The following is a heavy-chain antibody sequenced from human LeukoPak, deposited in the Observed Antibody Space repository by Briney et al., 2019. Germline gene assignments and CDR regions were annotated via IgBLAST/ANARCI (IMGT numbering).Heavy chain of an antibody. CDR1: GFTFSSYA. D-gene: IGHD1-26*01. CDR3: ASPIVGVTSIDS. Sequence: GGSLRLSCAASGFTFSSYAMSWVRQAPGKGLEWVSAISGRGDSTYYADSVKGRFTISRDNSKNTLYLQMNSLRAEYTAIYYCASPIVGVTSIDSWGQGTLVTVSS. V-gene: IGHV3-23*01. J-gene: IGHJ4*02. CDR2: ISGRGDST.